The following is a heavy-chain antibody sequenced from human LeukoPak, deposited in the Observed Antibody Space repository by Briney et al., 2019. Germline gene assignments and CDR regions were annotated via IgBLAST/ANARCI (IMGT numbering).Heavy chain of an antibody. CDR3: AREGAVGRRVDTAMDYGPYYYYYYYMDV. J-gene: IGHJ6*03. Sequence: ASVKVSCKASGYTFTSYAMNWVRQAPGQGLEWMGWINTNTGNPTYAQGFTGRFVFSLDTSVSTAYLQISSLKAEDTAVYYCAREGAVGRRVDTAMDYGPYYYYYYYMDVWGKGTTVTVSS. V-gene: IGHV7-4-1*02. CDR2: INTNTGNP. CDR1: GYTFTSYA. D-gene: IGHD5-18*01.